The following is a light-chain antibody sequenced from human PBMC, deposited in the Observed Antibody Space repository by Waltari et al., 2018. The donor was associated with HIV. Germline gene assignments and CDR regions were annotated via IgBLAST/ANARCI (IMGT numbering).Light chain of an antibody. CDR1: NSNIGRYA. V-gene: IGLV1-44*01. CDR3: AAWDDSLSGSVV. J-gene: IGLJ2*01. Sequence: QSVLTQPPSASGAPGQRVSISCSGGNSNIGRYAVSWYQQLPGTAPKLLIYSNTQVPAGVPDRLSGSRCGTSASLAIGGLQSGDEADYYCAAWDDSLSGSVVFGGGTKLPVL. CDR2: SNT.